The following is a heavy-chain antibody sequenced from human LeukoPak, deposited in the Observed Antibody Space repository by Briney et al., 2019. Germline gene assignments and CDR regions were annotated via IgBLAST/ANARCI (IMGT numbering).Heavy chain of an antibody. V-gene: IGHV4-39*01. CDR2: IYYSGST. CDR1: GGSISSSSYY. D-gene: IGHD3-10*01. CDR3: ARLRPSTYYYGSGSYIDY. J-gene: IGHJ4*02. Sequence: SETLSLTCTVSGGSISSSSYYWGLIRQPPGKGLEWIGSIYYSGSTYYNPSLKSRVTISVDTSKNQFSLKLSSVTAADTAVYYCARLRPSTYYYGSGSYIDYWGQGTLVTVSS.